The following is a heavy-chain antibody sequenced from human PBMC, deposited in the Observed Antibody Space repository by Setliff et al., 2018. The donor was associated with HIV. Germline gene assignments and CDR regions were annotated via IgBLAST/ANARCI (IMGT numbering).Heavy chain of an antibody. Sequence: HPGGSLRLSCAASGFTFSTYWMSWVRQAPGKGLEWVANINQYGSEKYYVDSVKGRFTISRDNAKKSLDLQMNSLRVDDTAVYYCARDSGPYHDYVWGTYRPIYFQHWGQGTLVTVSS. D-gene: IGHD3-16*02. V-gene: IGHV3-7*01. J-gene: IGHJ1*01. CDR1: GFTFSTYW. CDR3: ARDSGPYHDYVWGTYRPIYFQH. CDR2: INQYGSEK.